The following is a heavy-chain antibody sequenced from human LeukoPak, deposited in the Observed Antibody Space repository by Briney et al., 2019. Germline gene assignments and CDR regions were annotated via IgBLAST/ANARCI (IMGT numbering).Heavy chain of an antibody. CDR3: ARTKRPCTSCLLLDY. D-gene: IGHD2-2*01. CDR1: GYTFTGYY. CDR2: FNPNSGGT. J-gene: IGHJ4*02. V-gene: IGHV1-2*02. Sequence: GASVKVSCKASGYTFTGYYIHWLRQAPGQGLEGMGWFNPNSGGTNYAPKFQGLVAMPSDTAITTAYMELNRLISDDTAVYYCARTKRPCTSCLLLDYWGQGTLVTVSS.